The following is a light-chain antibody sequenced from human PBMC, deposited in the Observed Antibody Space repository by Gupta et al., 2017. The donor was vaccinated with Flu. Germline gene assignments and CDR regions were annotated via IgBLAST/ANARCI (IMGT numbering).Light chain of an antibody. CDR1: QSVSSN. CDR2: GAS. J-gene: IGKJ2*01. Sequence: PATLSVSPGERATLSCRASQSVSSNLAWYQQKPGQAPRLLIYGASTRATGIPARFSGSGSGTEFTLTISSLQSEDFAVYYCQQYNNWPYTFGQGTKMEIK. V-gene: IGKV3-15*01. CDR3: QQYNNWPYT.